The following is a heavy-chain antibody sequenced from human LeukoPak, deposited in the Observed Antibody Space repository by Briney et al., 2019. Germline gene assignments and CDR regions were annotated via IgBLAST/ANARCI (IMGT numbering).Heavy chain of an antibody. CDR2: IIPIFGTA. V-gene: IGHV1-69*01. CDR1: GGTFSSYA. J-gene: IGHJ6*03. D-gene: IGHD3-3*01. CDR3: TTRGEVTSYYYYYMDV. Sequence: SSVKVSCKASGGTFSSYAISWVRQAPGQGLEWMGGIIPIFGTANYAQKFQGRVTITADESTSTAYMELSSLRSEDTAVYYCTTRGEVTSYYYYYMDVWGKGTTVTVSS.